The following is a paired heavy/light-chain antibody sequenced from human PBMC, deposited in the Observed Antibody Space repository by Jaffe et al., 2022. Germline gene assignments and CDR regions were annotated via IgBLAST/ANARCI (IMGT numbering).Light chain of an antibody. CDR3: QVWDSSSDHSV. CDR2: YDG. V-gene: IGLV3-21*04. CDR1: NIGSKS. Sequence: SYVLTQPPSVSVAPGKTARITCGGSNIGSKSVHWYQQKPGQAPVVVIYYDGDRPSGIPERFSGSNSGNTATLTISWVEAGDEADYYCQVWDSSSDHSVFGGGTKLTVL. J-gene: IGLJ3*02.
Heavy chain of an antibody. D-gene: IGHD1-26*01. V-gene: IGHV4-38-2*02. CDR1: GYSISSGYY. J-gene: IGHJ4*02. CDR2: INHSGYT. CDR3: ARDERGAFDY. Sequence: QVQLQESGPGLVKPSETLSLTCAVSGYSISSGYYWGWIRQPPGKGLEWIGSINHSGYTYYNASLKSRVTISVDTSKNQFSLKLTSVTAADTAVFYCARDERGAFDYWGQGTPVTVSS.